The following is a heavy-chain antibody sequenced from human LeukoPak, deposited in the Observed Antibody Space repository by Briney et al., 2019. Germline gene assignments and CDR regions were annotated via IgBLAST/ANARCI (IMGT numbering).Heavy chain of an antibody. V-gene: IGHV1-69*06. CDR2: IIPIFGTA. CDR1: GGTFSSYA. CDR3: ARRAGAYSHPYDY. J-gene: IGHJ4*02. Sequence: SVKVSCKASGGTFSSYAISWVRQAPGQGLEWMGGIIPIFGTANYAQKFQGRVTITADKSTSTAYMELNSLRAEDTAVYYCARRAGAYSHPYDYWGQGTLVTVSS. D-gene: IGHD4/OR15-4a*01.